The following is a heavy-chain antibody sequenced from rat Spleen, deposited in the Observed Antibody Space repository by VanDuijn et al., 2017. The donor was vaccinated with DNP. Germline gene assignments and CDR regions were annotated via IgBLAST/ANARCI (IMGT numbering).Heavy chain of an antibody. V-gene: IGHV5-19*01. Sequence: EVQLVESGGGLVQPGRSLKLSCAASGFTFSNYGMHWIRQAPTKGLEWVASISPSGGSTYYRESVKGRSTISRDNAKSTLYLQMDSLRSEDTATYYCGTGHFDYWGQGVMVTVSS. CDR2: ISPSGGST. J-gene: IGHJ2*01. CDR3: GTGHFDY. CDR1: GFTFSNYG.